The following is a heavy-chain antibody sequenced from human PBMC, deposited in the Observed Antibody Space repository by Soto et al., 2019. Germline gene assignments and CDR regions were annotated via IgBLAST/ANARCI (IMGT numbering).Heavy chain of an antibody. Sequence: SETLSLTCAVYGGSFSGYYWSWIRQPPGKGLEWIGEINHSGSTNYNPSLKSRVTISVDTSKNQFSLKLSSVTAADTAVYYCAVTYYDFWSGYSLADYWGQGTLVTVSS. CDR2: INHSGST. D-gene: IGHD3-3*01. V-gene: IGHV4-34*01. CDR1: GGSFSGYY. CDR3: AVTYYDFWSGYSLADY. J-gene: IGHJ4*02.